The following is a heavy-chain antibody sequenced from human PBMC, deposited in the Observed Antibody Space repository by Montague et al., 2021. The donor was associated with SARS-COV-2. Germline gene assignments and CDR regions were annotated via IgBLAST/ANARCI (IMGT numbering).Heavy chain of an antibody. J-gene: IGHJ5*02. D-gene: IGHD5/OR15-5a*01. Sequence: SETLSLTCTVAGDSISSSTYVWVWIRQPPGKGLEWIGSIYYTGSTYYNPSLKSRVTISIDTSKNQFSLKLSSVTATDTAVYYCARLPRGTVSKISNGFDPWGLGTLVTVSS. V-gene: IGHV4-39*01. CDR1: GDSISSSTYV. CDR2: IYYTGST. CDR3: ARLPRGTVSKISNGFDP.